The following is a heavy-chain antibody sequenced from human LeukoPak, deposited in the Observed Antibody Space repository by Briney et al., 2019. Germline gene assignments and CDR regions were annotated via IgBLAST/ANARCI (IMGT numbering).Heavy chain of an antibody. CDR3: ARARKNYYMDV. Sequence: SETLSLTRTVSGGSISSGSYYWSWIRQPAGKGREWIGRIYTSGSTNYNPSLKSRVTISVDTSKNQFSLKLSSVSAADTAVYYCARARKNYYMDVWGKGTTVTVSS. CDR2: IYTSGST. J-gene: IGHJ6*03. CDR1: GGSISSGSYY. V-gene: IGHV4-61*02.